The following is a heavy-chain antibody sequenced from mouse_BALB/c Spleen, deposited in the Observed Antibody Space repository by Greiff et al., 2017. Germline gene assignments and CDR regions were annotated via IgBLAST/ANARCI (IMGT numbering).Heavy chain of an antibody. Sequence: EVQLVESGPGLVKPSQSLSLSCTVTGYSITSDYAWYWLRQSPGNKLEWMGYITYSGSTSYNPSLKSRISITRDTSKNQFYLQLNSVTAEDTATYYCARYSCGTFDDWGQGTTLTVAS. D-gene: IGHD1-1*01. V-gene: IGHV3-2*02. J-gene: IGHJ2*01. CDR3: ARYSCGTFDD. CDR2: ITYSGST. CDR1: GYSITSDYA.